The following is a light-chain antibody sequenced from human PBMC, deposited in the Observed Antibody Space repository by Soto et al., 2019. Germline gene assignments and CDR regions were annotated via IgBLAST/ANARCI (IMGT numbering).Light chain of an antibody. J-gene: IGKJ4*01. CDR1: QSISSY. V-gene: IGKV1-39*01. CDR2: AAS. CDR3: QQRYSTPLLT. Sequence: DIQMTQSPSSLSASVGDRVTITCRASQSISSYLNWYQQKPGKAPKLLIYAASSLQSGVPSRFSRSGSGTDFTLTISSLQPEDFATYYCQQRYSTPLLTFGGGTKVEIK.